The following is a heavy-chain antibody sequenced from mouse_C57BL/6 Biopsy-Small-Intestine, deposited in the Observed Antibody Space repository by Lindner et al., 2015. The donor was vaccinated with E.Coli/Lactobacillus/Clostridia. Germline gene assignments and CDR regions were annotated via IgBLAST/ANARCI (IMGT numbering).Heavy chain of an antibody. CDR3: ARVWFGELSMDV. CDR1: GYTFTSYG. D-gene: IGHD2-10*02. CDR2: INPYNGNT. J-gene: IGHJ1*01. Sequence: SVKVSCKASGYTFTSYGISWVRQAPGQGLEWMGWINPYNGNTNYAQKFQGRVTMTTDTSTSTAYMEVTGLRSDDTAVYYCARVWFGELSMDVWGQGTTVTVSS. V-gene: IGHV1-7*01.